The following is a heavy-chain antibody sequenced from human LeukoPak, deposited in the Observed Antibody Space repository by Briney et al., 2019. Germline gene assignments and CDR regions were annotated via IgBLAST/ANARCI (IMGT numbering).Heavy chain of an antibody. V-gene: IGHV3-33*01. D-gene: IGHD2-15*01. Sequence: PGGSLRLSCAASGFTFSSYGMHWVRQAPGKGLEWVAVIWYDDSNKYYADSVKGRFTVSRDNSKNTLYLQVNSLRAEDTAVYYCMRPSCSGGSCYPYYFDYWGQGTLVTVSS. CDR2: IWYDDSNK. CDR1: GFTFSSYG. J-gene: IGHJ4*02. CDR3: MRPSCSGGSCYPYYFDY.